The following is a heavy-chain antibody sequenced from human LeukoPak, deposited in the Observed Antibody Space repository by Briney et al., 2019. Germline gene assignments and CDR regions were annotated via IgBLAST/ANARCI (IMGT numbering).Heavy chain of an antibody. J-gene: IGHJ4*02. D-gene: IGHD6-13*01. V-gene: IGHV1-2*02. Sequence: ASEKVSCKASGYTFTGYYMHWVRQAPGQGLEWMGWINPNSGGTNYAQKFQGRVTMTRDTSISTAYMELSRLRSDDTAVYYCARQQTSGYSSSWYGGDFDYWGQGTLVTVSS. CDR2: INPNSGGT. CDR3: ARQQTSGYSSSWYGGDFDY. CDR1: GYTFTGYY.